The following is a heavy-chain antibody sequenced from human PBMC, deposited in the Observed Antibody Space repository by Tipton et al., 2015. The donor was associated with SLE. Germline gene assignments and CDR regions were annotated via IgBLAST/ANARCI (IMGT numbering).Heavy chain of an antibody. Sequence: TLSLTCTVSGGSISDSTYYWGWIRQSPGKGLEWIGSIYSRGNKFYNPTLMSRVTILLDTSKNQFSLSLSSVNAADTAVYYCARDPNFGDPGTFDYWGQGTLVTVSS. CDR2: IYSRGNK. J-gene: IGHJ4*02. V-gene: IGHV4-39*07. D-gene: IGHD4-17*01. CDR1: GGSISDSTYY. CDR3: ARDPNFGDPGTFDY.